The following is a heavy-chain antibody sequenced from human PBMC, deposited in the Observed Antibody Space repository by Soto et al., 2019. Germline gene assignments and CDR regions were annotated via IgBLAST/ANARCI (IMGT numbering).Heavy chain of an antibody. CDR2: IYYSGST. D-gene: IGHD5-12*01. V-gene: IGHV4-30-4*01. CDR3: ARVVVATIRGDHYFDY. CDR1: GGSISSGDYY. J-gene: IGHJ4*02. Sequence: QVQLQESGPGLVKPSQTLSLTCTVSGGSISSGDYYWNWIRQPPGKGLEWIGYIYYSGSTDYNPSLQSRVTISVDTSKNLVSLKLSSVTAADTAVYYCARVVVATIRGDHYFDYWGQGALVTVSS.